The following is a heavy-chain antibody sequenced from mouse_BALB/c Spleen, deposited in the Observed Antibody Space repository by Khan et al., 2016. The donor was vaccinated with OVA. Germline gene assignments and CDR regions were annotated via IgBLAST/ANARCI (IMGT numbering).Heavy chain of an antibody. V-gene: IGHV1S41*01. CDR3: ARENYYGRGCYAMDY. CDR1: GYTFTSYW. D-gene: IGHD1-1*01. J-gene: IGHJ4*01. Sequence: DLVKPGASVRLSCKASGYTFTSYWINWIKQRPGQGLEWIGRIGPGSSNAYYNDMFKGKATLTVETSSNPAYIPLSSLSSEDSAVYFCARENYYGRGCYAMDYWGQGTSVTVSA. CDR2: IGPGSSNA.